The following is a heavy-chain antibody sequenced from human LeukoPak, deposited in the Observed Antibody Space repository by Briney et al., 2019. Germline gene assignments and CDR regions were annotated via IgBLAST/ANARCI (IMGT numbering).Heavy chain of an antibody. Sequence: SVKVSCKASGGTFGRYAISWVRQAPGQGLEWMGGIIPIFGTANYAQKFQGRVTITADESTSTAYMELSSLRSEDTAVYYCARDVPRGDYGEDYFDYWGQGTLVTVSS. D-gene: IGHD4-17*01. V-gene: IGHV1-69*13. CDR2: IIPIFGTA. CDR1: GGTFGRYA. J-gene: IGHJ4*02. CDR3: ARDVPRGDYGEDYFDY.